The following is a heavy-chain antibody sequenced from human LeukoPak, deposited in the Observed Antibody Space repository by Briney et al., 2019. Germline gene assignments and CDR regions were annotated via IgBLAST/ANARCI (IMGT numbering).Heavy chain of an antibody. CDR1: RYTFINYA. CDR3: ARGPRAAADDY. V-gene: IGHV1-3*01. CDR2: INAVNGNT. J-gene: IGHJ4*02. Sequence: GASVKVSCKASRYTFINYAINWGRQAPGQRPEWIGWINAVNGNTKYSQKFQGRVTITRDTSASTAYMELSSLRSEDTAVYYCARGPRAAADDYWGQGTLVTVSS. D-gene: IGHD6-13*01.